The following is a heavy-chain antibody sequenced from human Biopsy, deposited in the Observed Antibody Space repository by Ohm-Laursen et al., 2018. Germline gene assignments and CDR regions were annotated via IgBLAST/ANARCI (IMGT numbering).Heavy chain of an antibody. V-gene: IGHV4-61*03. CDR1: GVSINGGRYY. J-gene: IGHJ4*02. Sequence: GTLSLTCTVSGVSINGGRYYWNWIRHHPGKGLEWIGHISYTGYTSYNASLKSRVTISVDTSRNHFSPRLSSLTAADTAVYYCARGSNDFGGLYFPRWGQGTLLTVSS. CDR3: ARGSNDFGGLYFPR. CDR2: ISYTGYT. D-gene: IGHD4-23*01.